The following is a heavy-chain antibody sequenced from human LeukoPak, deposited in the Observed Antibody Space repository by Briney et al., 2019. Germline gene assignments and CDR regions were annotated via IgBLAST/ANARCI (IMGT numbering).Heavy chain of an antibody. J-gene: IGHJ6*02. CDR3: ARHVGGYDSAYYYYGMDV. Sequence: GESLKISCKGSGYSFTSYWIGWVRQLPGKGLEWMGIIYPGDSDTRYSPSFQGQVTISADKSISTPYLQWSSLKASDTSMYYWARHVGGYDSAYYYYGMDVWGQGTTVTVSS. D-gene: IGHD5-12*01. CDR2: IYPGDSDT. CDR1: GYSFTSYW. V-gene: IGHV5-51*01.